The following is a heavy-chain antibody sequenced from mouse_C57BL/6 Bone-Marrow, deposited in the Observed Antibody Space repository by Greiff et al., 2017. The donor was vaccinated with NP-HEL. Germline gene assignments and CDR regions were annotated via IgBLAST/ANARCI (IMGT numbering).Heavy chain of an antibody. CDR1: GYTFTSYG. CDR2: IYPRSGNT. V-gene: IGHV1-81*01. J-gene: IGHJ3*01. D-gene: IGHD1-1*01. Sequence: VQLQQSGAELARPGASVKLSCKASGYTFTSYGISWVKQRTGQGLEWIGEIYPRSGNTYYNEKLKGKATLTADKTSSTPYMELRSLTSEDSAVYVCARWYYGSSYDAYWGQGTLVTVSA. CDR3: ARWYYGSSYDAY.